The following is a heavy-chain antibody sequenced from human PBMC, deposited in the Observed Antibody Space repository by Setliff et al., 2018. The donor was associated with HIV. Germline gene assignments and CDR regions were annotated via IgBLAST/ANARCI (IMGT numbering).Heavy chain of an antibody. D-gene: IGHD4-17*01. CDR1: GVSISSGDYY. J-gene: IGHJ4*02. CDR2: IYYSGTT. Sequence: SETLSLTCTVSGVSISSGDYYWSWIRQPPGKGLEWIGYIYYSGTTYYNPSLKSRITMSIDTSKNQLSLKLSSVTAADTAMYYCVRDDYGYNGKGFDYWGPGTLVTVSS. V-gene: IGHV4-30-4*08. CDR3: VRDDYGYNGKGFDY.